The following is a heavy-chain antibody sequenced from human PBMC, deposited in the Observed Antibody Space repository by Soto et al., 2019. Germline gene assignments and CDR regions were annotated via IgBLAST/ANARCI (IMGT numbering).Heavy chain of an antibody. J-gene: IGHJ4*02. CDR1: GFTFSSYG. D-gene: IGHD3-9*01. V-gene: IGHV3-30*18. CDR2: ISYDGSNK. Sequence: GASLRLSCAASGFTFSSYGMHWVRQAPGKGLEWVAVISYDGSNKYYADSVKGRFTISRDNSKNTLYLQMNSLRAEDTAVYYCAKDERYDILTGYSPPFDYWGQGT. CDR3: AKDERYDILTGYSPPFDY.